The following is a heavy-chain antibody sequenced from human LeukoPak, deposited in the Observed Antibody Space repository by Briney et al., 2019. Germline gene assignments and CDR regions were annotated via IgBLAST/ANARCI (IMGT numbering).Heavy chain of an antibody. J-gene: IGHJ6*02. CDR3: ARDPTYYDFWSGYLELRHGMDV. Sequence: GASVKVSCKASGYTFTNYHIHWVRQAPGQGLEWMGGIIPIFGTANYAQKFQGRVTITADESTSTAYMELSSLRSEDTAVYYCARDPTYYDFWSGYLELRHGMDVWGQGTTVTVSS. CDR2: IIPIFGTA. V-gene: IGHV1-69*13. D-gene: IGHD3-3*01. CDR1: GYTFTNYH.